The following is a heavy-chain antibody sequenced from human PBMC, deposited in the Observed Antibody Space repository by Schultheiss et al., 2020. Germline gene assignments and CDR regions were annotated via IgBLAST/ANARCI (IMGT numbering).Heavy chain of an antibody. V-gene: IGHV3-11*04. CDR2: ISWNSGSI. CDR1: GFTFSDYY. J-gene: IGHJ4*02. Sequence: GGSLRLSCAASGFTFSDYYMSWIRQAPGKGLEWVSGISWNSGSIGYADSVKGRFTISRDNTKNTLYLQMNSLRAEDTAVYYCARAYSSYFDYWGQGTLVTVSS. D-gene: IGHD6-13*01. CDR3: ARAYSSYFDY.